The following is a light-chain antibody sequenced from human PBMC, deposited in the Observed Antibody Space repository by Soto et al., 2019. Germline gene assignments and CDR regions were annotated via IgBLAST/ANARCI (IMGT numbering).Light chain of an antibody. Sequence: EIVMTQSPATLSVSPGERATLSCRASQSVNSHLAWYRQKPGQAPRLLISDASTRATGVPARFSGSGSGTEFTLTISSLQSEESGIYYCQQYNFWPPLTFGRGTKVEIK. V-gene: IGKV3-15*01. J-gene: IGKJ4*01. CDR1: QSVNSH. CDR2: DAS. CDR3: QQYNFWPPLT.